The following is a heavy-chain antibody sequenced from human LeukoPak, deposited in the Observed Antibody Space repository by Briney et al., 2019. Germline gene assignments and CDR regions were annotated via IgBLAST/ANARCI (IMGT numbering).Heavy chain of an antibody. Sequence: GGSLRLSCEASGFPFCSYVMSWVRQAPGKGLEWIAYINHNAEMIFYPDFVKGRFSISRDNAKNSLYLQMNALRYEDTAIYYCARDHDWAFDLWGQGTLVTVSS. CDR3: ARDHDWAFDL. V-gene: IGHV3-48*02. CDR1: GFPFCSYV. J-gene: IGHJ4*02. CDR2: INHNAEMI. D-gene: IGHD3-9*01.